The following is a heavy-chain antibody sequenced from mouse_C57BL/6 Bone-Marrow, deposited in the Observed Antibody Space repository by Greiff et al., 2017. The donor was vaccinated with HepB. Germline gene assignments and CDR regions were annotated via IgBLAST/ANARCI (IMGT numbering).Heavy chain of an antibody. CDR2: ISYSGST. J-gene: IGHJ1*03. CDR3: ARIYYYGSSGVWYFDV. CDR1: GYSITSDY. V-gene: IGHV3-8*01. Sequence: EVQLVESGPGLAKPSQTLSLTCSVTGYSITSDYWNWIRKFPGNKLEYMGYISYSGSTYYNPSLKSRISITRDTSKNQYYLQLNSVTTEDTAPYYCARIYYYGSSGVWYFDVWGTGTTVTVSS. D-gene: IGHD1-1*01.